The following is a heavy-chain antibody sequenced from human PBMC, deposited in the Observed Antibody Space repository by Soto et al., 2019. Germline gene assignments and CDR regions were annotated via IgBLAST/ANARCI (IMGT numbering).Heavy chain of an antibody. CDR3: ARENSGDAFDF. CDR1: GFAIRNYE. J-gene: IGHJ4*02. V-gene: IGHV3-48*03. CDR2: INSGGTSK. D-gene: IGHD4-17*01. Sequence: GGSLRLSCTASGFAIRNYEMNWVRQAPGKGLEWVSYINSGGTSKKYTDSVEGRFTISRDTALNSLYLQMDSLRDEDTAIYYCARENSGDAFDFWGQGILVTVSS.